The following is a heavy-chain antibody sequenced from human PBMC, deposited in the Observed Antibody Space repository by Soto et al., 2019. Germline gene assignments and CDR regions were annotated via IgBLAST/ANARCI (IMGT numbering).Heavy chain of an antibody. CDR2: IIPIFGTA. V-gene: IGHV1-69*12. Sequence: QVQLVQSGAEVKKPGSSVKVSCKASGGTFSSYAISWVRQAPGQGLEWMGGIIPIFGTANYAQKFQGRVRITADESTSTAYMELSSLRSEDTAVYYCSRGRGSSGYYIFDYWGQGTLVTVSS. CDR1: GGTFSSYA. CDR3: SRGRGSSGYYIFDY. D-gene: IGHD3-22*01. J-gene: IGHJ4*02.